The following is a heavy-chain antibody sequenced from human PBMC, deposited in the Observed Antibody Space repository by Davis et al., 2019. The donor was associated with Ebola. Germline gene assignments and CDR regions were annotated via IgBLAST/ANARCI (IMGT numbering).Heavy chain of an antibody. CDR3: ARVQGHYYDILTWWWFDP. V-gene: IGHV3-53*01. Sequence: GESLKISCAASGFTVSSNYMSWVRQAPGKGLEWVSVIYSGGSTYYADSVKGRFTISRDNAKNSLYLQMNSLRAEDTAVYYCARVQGHYYDILTWWWFDPWGQGTLVTVSS. CDR1: GFTVSSNY. J-gene: IGHJ5*02. D-gene: IGHD3-9*01. CDR2: IYSGGST.